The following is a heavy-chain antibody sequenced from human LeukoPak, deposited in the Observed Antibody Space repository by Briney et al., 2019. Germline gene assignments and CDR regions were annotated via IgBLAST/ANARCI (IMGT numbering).Heavy chain of an antibody. CDR1: GFTFSSYS. D-gene: IGHD6-13*01. V-gene: IGHV3-21*01. CDR2: ISSSSSYI. CDR3: ASFLRSSL. J-gene: IGHJ4*02. Sequence: GGSLRLSCAASGFTFSSYSMNWVRQAPGKGLEWVSPISSSSSYIYYADSVKGRFTISRDNAKNSLYLQTNSLRAEDTAVYYCASFLRSSLWGQGTLVTVSS.